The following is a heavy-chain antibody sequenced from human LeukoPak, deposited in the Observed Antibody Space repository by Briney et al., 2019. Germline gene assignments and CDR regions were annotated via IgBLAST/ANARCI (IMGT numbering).Heavy chain of an antibody. J-gene: IGHJ4*02. CDR3: ARNLGDSSGYYDY. V-gene: IGHV3-30*03. CDR1: GFIFSNHG. Sequence: GGSLRLSCAASGFIFSNHGMHWVRQAPGKGLEWVAVISYDGSNKYYADSVKGRFTISRDNSKNTLYLQMNSLRAEDTAVYYCARNLGDSSGYYDYWGQGTLVTVSS. CDR2: ISYDGSNK. D-gene: IGHD3-22*01.